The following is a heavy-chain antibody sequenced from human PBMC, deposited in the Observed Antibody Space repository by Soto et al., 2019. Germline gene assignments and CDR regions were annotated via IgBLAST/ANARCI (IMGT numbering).Heavy chain of an antibody. CDR1: GYIFTSHY. CDR2: INPTGGST. V-gene: IGHV1-46*01. J-gene: IGHJ4*02. CDR3: ARESTLAY. Sequence: QVQLVQSGAEVRKPGASVKVSCKASGYIFTSHYIHWVRQTPGQGLEWMGIINPTGGSTSYAQKFQGRVTMTRDTSTSTVYMELSSLRSEDTAVYYCARESTLAYWGQGTLVTVSS.